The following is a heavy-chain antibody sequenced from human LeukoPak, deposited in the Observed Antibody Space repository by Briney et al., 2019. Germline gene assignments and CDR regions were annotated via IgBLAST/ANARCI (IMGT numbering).Heavy chain of an antibody. D-gene: IGHD3-22*01. CDR1: GFTFTKYW. CDR2: IKQDGSDK. J-gene: IGHJ4*02. Sequence: GGSLRLSCAASGFTFTKYWMTWVRQAPGKGLEWAGNIKQDGSDKNYMDSVKGRFTISRDNTKNSVYLQMNSLRAEDTAVYYCARDLIRAIYDSSGYKDYWGQGTLVTVSS. CDR3: ARDLIRAIYDSSGYKDY. V-gene: IGHV3-7*01.